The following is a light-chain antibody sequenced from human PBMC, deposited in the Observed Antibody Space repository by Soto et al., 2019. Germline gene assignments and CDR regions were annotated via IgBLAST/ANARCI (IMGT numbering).Light chain of an antibody. V-gene: IGLV2-23*01. CDR3: CSYTGSSSPLV. J-gene: IGLJ2*01. CDR2: EAV. Sequence: QPVLTQPASVSGSPGQSITISCTGTSRDVGSYNLVSWYQQHPGKAPKLIIYEAVERPSGISNRFSGFKSGNTASLTISGLQADDEAYYYCCSYTGSSSPLVLGGGTQLTVL. CDR1: SRDVGSYNL.